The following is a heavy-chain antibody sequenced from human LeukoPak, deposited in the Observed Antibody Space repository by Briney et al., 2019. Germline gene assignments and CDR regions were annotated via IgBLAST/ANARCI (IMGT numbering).Heavy chain of an antibody. CDR2: IYHSGST. D-gene: IGHD5-18*01. CDR1: GYSISSGYY. J-gene: IGHJ4*02. Sequence: KPSETLSLTCAVSGYSISSGYYWGWIRQPPGKGLEWIGSIYHSGSTYYNPSLKSRVTISVDTSKNQFSLKLSSVTAADTAVYYCARARGGYSYGFIDYWGQGTLVTVSS. V-gene: IGHV4-38-2*01. CDR3: ARARGGYSYGFIDY.